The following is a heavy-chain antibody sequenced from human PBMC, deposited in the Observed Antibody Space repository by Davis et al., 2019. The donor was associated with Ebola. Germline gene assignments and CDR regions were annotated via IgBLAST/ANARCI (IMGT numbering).Heavy chain of an antibody. J-gene: IGHJ4*02. CDR3: ARGGNTWNYGQSPIDY. CDR1: GYTFTSFG. V-gene: IGHV1-18*01. CDR2: ISTDNGNS. D-gene: IGHD1-7*01. Sequence: ASVKVSCKTSGYTFTSFGITWVRQAPGQGLEWMGWISTDNGNSNYEQKFQGRVTMTTDTSTSTAYMELRSLRSDDTAVYYCARGGNTWNYGQSPIDYWGQGALVTVSS.